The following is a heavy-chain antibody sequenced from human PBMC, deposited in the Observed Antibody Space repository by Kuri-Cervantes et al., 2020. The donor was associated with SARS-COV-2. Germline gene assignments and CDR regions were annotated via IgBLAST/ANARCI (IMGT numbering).Heavy chain of an antibody. CDR2: ISSSSSYI. CDR3: ARVVAEFFSGYYDFDY. D-gene: IGHD1-26*01. CDR1: GFTFSSYS. V-gene: IGHV3-21*01. J-gene: IGHJ4*02. Sequence: GESLKISCAASGFTFSSYSMNWVRQAPGKGLEWVSSISSSSSYIYYADSVKGRFTISRDNAKNSLYLQMNSLRAEDTAVYYCARVVAEFFSGYYDFDYWGQGTLVTVSS.